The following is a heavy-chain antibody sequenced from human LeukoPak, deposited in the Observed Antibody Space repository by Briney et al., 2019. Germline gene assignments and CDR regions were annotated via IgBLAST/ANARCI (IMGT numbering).Heavy chain of an antibody. CDR3: TKGENYDLDY. D-gene: IGHD3-3*01. J-gene: IGHJ4*02. CDR2: ISSTGGTA. Sequence: PGGSLRLSCAASGFTFSSFGMSWVRQAPGKGLEWVSAISSTGGTAYYADSVKGRFTISRDNSKNTLYLQMNSLRPEDTAVYYCTKGENYDLDYWGQGTLVTVSS. V-gene: IGHV3-23*01. CDR1: GFTFSSFG.